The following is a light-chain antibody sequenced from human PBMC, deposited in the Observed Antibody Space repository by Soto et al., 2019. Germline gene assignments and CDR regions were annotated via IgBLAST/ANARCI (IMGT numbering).Light chain of an antibody. J-gene: IGKJ4*01. Sequence: DIQLTQSPSFLSASVGDRVTITCRASQGIRDFLAWFQQKPGKAPKLLIYAASTLQTGVPTSFSGISSGTEFTLIISNLPPADFATYYCQQFNVYPLTFGGGTKVEIK. CDR2: AAS. CDR1: QGIRDF. CDR3: QQFNVYPLT. V-gene: IGKV1-9*01.